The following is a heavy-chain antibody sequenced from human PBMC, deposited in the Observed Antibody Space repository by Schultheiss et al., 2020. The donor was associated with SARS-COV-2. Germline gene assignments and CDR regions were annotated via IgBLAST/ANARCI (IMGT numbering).Heavy chain of an antibody. V-gene: IGHV3-48*03. CDR3: ARALGYCSSTSCQFYYYYMDV. CDR1: GFTFSSYE. J-gene: IGHJ6*03. D-gene: IGHD2-2*01. CDR2: ISSSGSTI. Sequence: SCAASGFTFSSYEMNWVRQAPGKGLEWVSYISSSGSTIYYADSVKGRFTISRDNAKNSLYLQMNSLRAEDTAVYYCARALGYCSSTSCQFYYYYMDVWGKGTTVTVSS.